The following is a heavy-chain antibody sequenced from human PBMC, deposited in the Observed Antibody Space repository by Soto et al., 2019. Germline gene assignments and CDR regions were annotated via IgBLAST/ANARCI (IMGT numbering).Heavy chain of an antibody. CDR2: MWSDGGAE. Sequence: QVMLEESGGGVVQPGTSLKLSCVTSGFTFTPYHIHWVREAPGKGLEWVAFMWSDGGAEYYADSVKGRFTISRDNSKRTLYLEMSYPKVDDTAVYYCARDPLVHWIPFDHWGQGTLVTVSS. CDR1: GFTFTPYH. CDR3: ARDPLVHWIPFDH. J-gene: IGHJ4*02. V-gene: IGHV3-33*01. D-gene: IGHD1-1*01.